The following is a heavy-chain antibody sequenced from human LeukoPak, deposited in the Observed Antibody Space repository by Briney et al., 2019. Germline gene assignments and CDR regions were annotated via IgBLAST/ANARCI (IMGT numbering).Heavy chain of an antibody. D-gene: IGHD6-6*01. J-gene: IGHJ4*02. CDR1: GGSFSGYY. CDR2: INHSGST. Sequence: PSETLSLTCAVYGGSFSGYYWSWIRQPPGKGLEWIGEINHSGSTNYNPSLKSRVTISVDTSKNQFSLKLSSVTAADTAVYYCARIGQVVPGGSDYLGPGTL. V-gene: IGHV4-34*01. CDR3: ARIGQVVPGGSDY.